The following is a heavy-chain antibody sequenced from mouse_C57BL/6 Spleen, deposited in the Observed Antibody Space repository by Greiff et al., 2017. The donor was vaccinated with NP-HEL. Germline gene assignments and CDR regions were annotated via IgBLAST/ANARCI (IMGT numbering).Heavy chain of an antibody. D-gene: IGHD1-1*01. Sequence: EVQRVESGGGLVQPGGSLSLSCAASGFTFTDYYMSWVRQPPGKALEWLGFIRNKANGYTTEYSASVKGRFTISRDNSQSILYLQMNALRAEDSATYYCARSFYYGSSYGAMDYWGQGTSVTVSS. CDR3: ARSFYYGSSYGAMDY. CDR1: GFTFTDYY. J-gene: IGHJ4*01. CDR2: IRNKANGYTT. V-gene: IGHV7-3*01.